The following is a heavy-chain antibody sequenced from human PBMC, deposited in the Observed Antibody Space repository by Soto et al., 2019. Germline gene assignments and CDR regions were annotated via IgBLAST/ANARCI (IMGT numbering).Heavy chain of an antibody. CDR3: ARMMLPIGGLVPADTFSP. CDR1: GFSLSNARMG. CDR2: IFSNDEK. D-gene: IGHD2-2*01. J-gene: IGHJ5*02. Sequence: QVTLKESGPVLVKPTETLTLTCTVSGFSLSNARMGVSWIRQPPGKALEWLAHIFSNDEKSYSTSLKSRLTISKDTSKSQVVLTMTNMDPVDTATYYCARMMLPIGGLVPADTFSPWGQGTLVTVSS. V-gene: IGHV2-26*01.